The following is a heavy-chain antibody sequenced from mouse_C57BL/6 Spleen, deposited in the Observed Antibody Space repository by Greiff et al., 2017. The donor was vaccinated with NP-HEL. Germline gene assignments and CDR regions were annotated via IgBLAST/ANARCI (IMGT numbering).Heavy chain of an antibody. CDR3: ARITTGVADWYCDV. CDR1: GYTFTSYG. J-gene: IGHJ1*03. V-gene: IGHV1-58*01. D-gene: IGHD1-1*01. Sequence: VQLKQSGAELVRPGSSVKMSCKTSGYTFTSYGINWVKQRPGQGLEWIGYIYIGNGYTEYNEKFKGKATLTSDTSSSTAYMQLSSLTSEDSAIYCYARITTGVADWYCDVWGTGTTVTVSS. CDR2: IYIGNGYT.